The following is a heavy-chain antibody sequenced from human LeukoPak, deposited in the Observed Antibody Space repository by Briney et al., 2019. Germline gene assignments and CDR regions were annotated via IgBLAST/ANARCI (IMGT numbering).Heavy chain of an antibody. CDR3: ARGKTNPFYDSSGEIDY. CDR2: IYYSGNT. D-gene: IGHD3-22*01. V-gene: IGHV4-59*01. Sequence: SETLSLTCTVSGGSISSYYWSWIRQPPGKGLEWIGYIYYSGNTNYNPSLKSRVTISVDTSKNQFSLKLSSVTAADTAVYYCARGKTNPFYDSSGEIDYWGQGTLVTVSS. J-gene: IGHJ4*02. CDR1: GGSISSYY.